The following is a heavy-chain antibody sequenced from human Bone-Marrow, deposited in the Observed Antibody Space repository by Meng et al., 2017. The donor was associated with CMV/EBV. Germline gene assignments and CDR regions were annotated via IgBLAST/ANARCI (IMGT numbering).Heavy chain of an antibody. CDR2: IKQDGSEK. D-gene: IGHD6-6*01. CDR3: ARVIAARPRYFDL. CDR1: GFTFSSYW. V-gene: IGHV3-7*01. J-gene: IGHJ2*01. Sequence: GESLKISCAASGFTFSSYWMSWVRQAPGKGLEWVANIKQDGSEKYYVDSMKGRFTISRDNAKNSLYLQMNSLRAEDTAVYYCARVIAARPRYFDLWGRGTLVTVSS.